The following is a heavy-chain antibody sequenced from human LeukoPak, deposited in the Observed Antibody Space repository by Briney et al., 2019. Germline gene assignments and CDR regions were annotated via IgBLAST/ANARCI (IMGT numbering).Heavy chain of an antibody. CDR1: GFTFSSYA. V-gene: IGHV3-23*01. D-gene: IGHD4-17*01. Sequence: HAGGSLRLSCAASGFTFSSYAMSWVRQAPGKGLEWVSAISGSGGSTYYADSVKGRCTISRDNSKNTLYLQMNSLRAEDTAVYYCAKPTVPRYYYYGMDVWGQGTTVTVSS. CDR2: ISGSGGST. CDR3: AKPTVPRYYYYGMDV. J-gene: IGHJ6*02.